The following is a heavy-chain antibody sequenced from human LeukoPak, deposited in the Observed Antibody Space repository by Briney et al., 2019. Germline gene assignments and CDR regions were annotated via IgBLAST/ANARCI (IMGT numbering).Heavy chain of an antibody. CDR1: GFTFSGSA. D-gene: IGHD6-19*01. J-gene: IGHJ4*02. CDR3: ARDCGSGWWYFDY. CDR2: IRSKANSYAT. V-gene: IGHV3-73*01. Sequence: PGGSLRLSCAASGFTFSGSAMHWVRQASGKGLEWVGRIRSKANSYATAYAASVKGRFTISRDDSKNTAYLQMNSLRAEDTALYYCARDCGSGWWYFDYWGQGTLVTVSS.